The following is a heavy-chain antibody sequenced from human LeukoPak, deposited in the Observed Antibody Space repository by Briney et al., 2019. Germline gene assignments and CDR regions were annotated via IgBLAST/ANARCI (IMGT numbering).Heavy chain of an antibody. CDR1: GFTFSSYA. CDR2: ISYDGSNK. CDR3: ARDAARYHYYYGLDV. Sequence: GGSLRLSCAASGFTFSSYAMYWLRQAPGKGLECVALISYDGSNKYHADSLKGRFTISRDNSKNTLSLQMNSLRAEDTAVYHCARDAARYHYYYGLDVWGQGTTVTVSS. J-gene: IGHJ6*02. V-gene: IGHV3-30*14.